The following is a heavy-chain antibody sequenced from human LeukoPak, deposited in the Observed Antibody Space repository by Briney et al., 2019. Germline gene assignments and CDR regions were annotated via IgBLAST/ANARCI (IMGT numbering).Heavy chain of an antibody. V-gene: IGHV4-59*01. CDR3: VRSKSGTYGWFDP. CDR2: IYYTGSA. Sequence: KPSETLSLTCTVSGGSISNYFWSWIRQPPGKGLEWIGNIYYTGSANYSPSLKSRVTISIDTSKTQFSLKVSSVTAADTAIYYCVRSKSGTYGWFDPWGQGTLVTVFS. D-gene: IGHD4-17*01. J-gene: IGHJ5*02. CDR1: GGSISNYF.